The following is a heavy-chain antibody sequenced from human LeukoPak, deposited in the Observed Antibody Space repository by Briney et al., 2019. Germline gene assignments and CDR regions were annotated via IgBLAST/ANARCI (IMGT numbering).Heavy chain of an antibody. CDR1: GFTFSSYA. Sequence: GGSLRLSCATSGFTFSSYAMSWVRQAPGKGLEWVSAISGSGGSTYYADSVKGRFTISRDNSKNTLYLQMNSLRAEDTAVYYCAKEPHYDSSGYYFDYWGQGTLVTVSS. D-gene: IGHD3-22*01. V-gene: IGHV3-23*01. CDR3: AKEPHYDSSGYYFDY. J-gene: IGHJ4*02. CDR2: ISGSGGST.